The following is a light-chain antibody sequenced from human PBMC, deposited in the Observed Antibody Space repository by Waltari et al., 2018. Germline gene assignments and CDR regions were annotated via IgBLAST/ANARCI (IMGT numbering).Light chain of an antibody. V-gene: IGKV1-39*01. CDR1: QSISSY. J-gene: IGKJ4*01. CDR2: AAS. CDR3: QQSYSTLRT. Sequence: DIHMTQSPSSLSASVGDRVTITCRASQSISSYLNWYQQKPGKAPKILLYAASSLQSGVPSRFSGSGSGTDFTLTISSLQPEDFATYYCQQSYSTLRTFGGGTKVEIK.